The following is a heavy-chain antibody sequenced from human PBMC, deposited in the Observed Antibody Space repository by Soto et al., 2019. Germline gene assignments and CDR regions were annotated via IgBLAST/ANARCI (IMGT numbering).Heavy chain of an antibody. CDR3: ARILNPSSTSCYSNDNWFDP. CDR2: IDWDDDK. CDR1: GFSLSTSGMC. Sequence: GSGPTLVNPTHTLTLTCTFSGFSLSTSGMCVSWIRQPPGKALEWLALIDWDDDKYYSTSLKTRLTISKDTSKNQVVLTMTNMDPVDTATYYCARILNPSSTSCYSNDNWFDPWGQGTLVTVSS. J-gene: IGHJ5*02. D-gene: IGHD2-2*01. V-gene: IGHV2-70*01.